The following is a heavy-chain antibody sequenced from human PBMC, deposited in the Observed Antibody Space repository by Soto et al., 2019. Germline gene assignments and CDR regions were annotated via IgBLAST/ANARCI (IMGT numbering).Heavy chain of an antibody. D-gene: IGHD4-17*01. CDR2: ISYDGSNK. J-gene: IGHJ4*02. V-gene: IGHV3-30*18. CDR3: AKLIGMSPMTTVTTSDY. CDR1: GFTFSSYG. Sequence: GGSLRLSCAASGFTFSSYGMHWVRQAPGKGLEWVAVISYDGSNKYYADSVKGRFTISRDNSKNTLYLQMNSLRAEDTAVYYCAKLIGMSPMTTVTTSDYWGQGTLVTVSS.